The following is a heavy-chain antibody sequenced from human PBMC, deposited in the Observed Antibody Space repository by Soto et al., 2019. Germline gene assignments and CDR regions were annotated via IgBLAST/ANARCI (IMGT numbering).Heavy chain of an antibody. CDR3: AKDAVPRNGEWGWFDP. Sequence: EVQLLESGGGLVQPGGSLRLSCAASGFTFSNYAMSWVRQAPGKGLEWVSSIHGSGAGTYYADSVKGRFTVSRDNSKETLYLQMGSLRVGDTAVYYCAKDAVPRNGEWGWFDPLGQGTLVTVSS. CDR2: IHGSGAGT. J-gene: IGHJ5*02. D-gene: IGHD3-10*01. CDR1: GFTFSNYA. V-gene: IGHV3-23*01.